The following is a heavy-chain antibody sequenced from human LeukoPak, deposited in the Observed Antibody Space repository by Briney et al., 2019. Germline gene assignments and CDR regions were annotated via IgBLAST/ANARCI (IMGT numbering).Heavy chain of an antibody. D-gene: IGHD3-3*01. CDR2: IYTSGST. Sequence: PSETLSLTCTVSGGSISSYYWSWIRQPAGKGLEWIGRIYTSGSTNYNPSLKSRLTISVDTSKNQFSLKLSSVTAADTDVYYCARDTRFLEWLDAFDIWGQGTMVTVSS. V-gene: IGHV4-4*07. CDR1: GGSISSYY. CDR3: ARDTRFLEWLDAFDI. J-gene: IGHJ3*02.